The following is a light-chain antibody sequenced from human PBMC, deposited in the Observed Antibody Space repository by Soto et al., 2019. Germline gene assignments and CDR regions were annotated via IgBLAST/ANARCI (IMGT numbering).Light chain of an antibody. J-gene: IGLJ3*02. CDR3: RLYTGISTVV. V-gene: IGLV2-14*01. CDR1: SSNVGGYKD. Sequence: QSVLTQPASVSGSPGQSLTISCTGTSSNVGGYKDVSWYQQHPGKATKLMIYDVSDRPSGVSHRFSGSKSGNTASLTISRLQAEDDADYYCRLYTGISTVVFGGGTKLTVL. CDR2: DVS.